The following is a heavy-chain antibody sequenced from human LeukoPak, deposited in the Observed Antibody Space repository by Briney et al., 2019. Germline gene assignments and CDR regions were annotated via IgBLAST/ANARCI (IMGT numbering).Heavy chain of an antibody. CDR1: GFTFSKYT. CDR3: AREGVGATGFDF. D-gene: IGHD1-26*01. Sequence: PGGSLRLSCVASGFTFSKYTMHWVRQAPGKGLEWVALISNDGSKKGYVDSVKGRFIISRDNSKDTLYLQMNSLRTEDTALFYCAREGVGATGFDFWGQGTPVTVSS. J-gene: IGHJ4*02. V-gene: IGHV3-30-3*01. CDR2: ISNDGSKK.